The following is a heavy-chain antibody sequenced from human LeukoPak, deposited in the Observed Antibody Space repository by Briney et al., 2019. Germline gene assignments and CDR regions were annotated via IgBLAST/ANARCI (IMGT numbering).Heavy chain of an antibody. CDR2: IYYSGST. CDR1: GGSISVYY. J-gene: IGHJ4*02. V-gene: IGHV4-59*08. D-gene: IGHD6-13*01. Sequence: SETLSLTCTVSGGSISVYYWSWIRQPPGQGLEWIGYIYYSGSTIYNPSLRSRVTMSVDTSKNQFSLKLSSVTAADTAVYYCARRLYTSSWDYFDYWGQGTLVTVSS. CDR3: ARRLYTSSWDYFDY.